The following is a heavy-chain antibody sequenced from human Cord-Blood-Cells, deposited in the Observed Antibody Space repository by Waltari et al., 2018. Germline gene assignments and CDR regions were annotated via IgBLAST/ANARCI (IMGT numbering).Heavy chain of an antibody. V-gene: IGHV4-34*01. CDR3: ARGNPYADFDY. CDR2: INHSGST. D-gene: IGHD3-16*01. CDR1: GGSFSGYY. Sequence: QVQLQQWGAGLLKPSETLSLTGAVDGGSFSGYYWSWIRQPPGKGLEWIGEINHSGSTNYNPSLKSRVTISVDTSKNQFSLKLSSVTAADTAVYYCARGNPYADFDYWGQGTLVTVSS. J-gene: IGHJ4*02.